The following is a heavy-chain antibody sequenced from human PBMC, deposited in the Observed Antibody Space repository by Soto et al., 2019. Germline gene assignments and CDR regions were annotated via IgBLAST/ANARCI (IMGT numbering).Heavy chain of an antibody. Sequence: EVQLVESGGGLVKPGGSLRLACEASGFTLRTAWMNWVRQAPGKGLEWVGRIKREADGGTTDYGVSVRGRFTISRDESQHTLYLQMNSLGTEDTAVYYCATEPYFYDSSGVDVWGQGTTVTVSS. CDR1: GFTLRTAW. CDR2: IKREADGGTT. J-gene: IGHJ6*02. CDR3: ATEPYFYDSSGVDV. V-gene: IGHV3-15*07.